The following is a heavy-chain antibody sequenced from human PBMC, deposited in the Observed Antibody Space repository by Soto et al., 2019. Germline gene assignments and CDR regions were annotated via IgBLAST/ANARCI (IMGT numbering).Heavy chain of an antibody. CDR3: ARQYVPAATINLLSYAH. Sequence: GESRKISCKGSGYSFTSYWIGWLRQMPGKVLEWMGIFYPGDSNARYSPSFQGQVTISVDKSINTAYLQWSSLKASDTAGYYFARQYVPAATINLLSYAHWGQGTLVTVSS. J-gene: IGHJ4*02. CDR1: GYSFTSYW. V-gene: IGHV5-51*01. D-gene: IGHD3-16*02. CDR2: FYPGDSNA.